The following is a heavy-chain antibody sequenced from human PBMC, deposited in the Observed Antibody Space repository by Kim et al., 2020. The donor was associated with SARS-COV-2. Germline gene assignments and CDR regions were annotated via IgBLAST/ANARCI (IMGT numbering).Heavy chain of an antibody. CDR3: ARRRGIAARPGAFDI. V-gene: IGHV5-51*01. D-gene: IGHD6-6*01. Sequence: PSFQGQVTISADKSISTAYLQWSSLKASDTAMYYCARRRGIAARPGAFDIWGQGTMVTVSS. J-gene: IGHJ3*02.